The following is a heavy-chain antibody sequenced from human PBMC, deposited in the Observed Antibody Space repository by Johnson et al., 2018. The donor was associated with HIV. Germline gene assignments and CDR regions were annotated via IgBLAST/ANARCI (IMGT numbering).Heavy chain of an antibody. CDR1: GFTFSSYG. Sequence: QVQLVESGGGVVQPGGSLRLSCAVSGFTFSSYGMHWVRQAPGKGLEWVAFIRYDGSNKYYTDSVKGRFTISRDNSKNTLYLQMNSLRAEDTAIYYCAQIGSAAFTMVREPPGGDAFDIWGQGTMVTVSS. D-gene: IGHD3-10*01. V-gene: IGHV3-30*02. J-gene: IGHJ3*02. CDR3: AQIGSAAFTMVREPPGGDAFDI. CDR2: IRYDGSNK.